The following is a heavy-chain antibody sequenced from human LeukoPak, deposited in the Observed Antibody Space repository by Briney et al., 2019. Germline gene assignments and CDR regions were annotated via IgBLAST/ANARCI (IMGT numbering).Heavy chain of an antibody. CDR3: ARATSGYCSGGSCYGSDY. CDR1: GGSMSSSTYY. CDR2: SYYSGST. V-gene: IGHV4-39*07. Sequence: PSETLSLTCTVFGGSMSSSTYYWGWIRQPPGKGLEWIGNSYYSGSTYYTPSLKSRVTISVDKSKNQFSLKLSSVTAADTAVYYCARATSGYCSGGSCYGSDYWGQGTLVTVSS. D-gene: IGHD2-15*01. J-gene: IGHJ4*02.